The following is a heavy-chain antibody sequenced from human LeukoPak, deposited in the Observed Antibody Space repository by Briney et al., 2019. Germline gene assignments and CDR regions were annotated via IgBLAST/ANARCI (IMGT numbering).Heavy chain of an antibody. J-gene: IGHJ4*02. D-gene: IGHD2-15*01. V-gene: IGHV3-23*01. CDR1: GFTFSHYA. CDR3: AKAPVTTCRGAFCYPFDY. Sequence: GGSLRLSCAASGFTFSHYAMHWVRQAPGKGLEWVSAISDTGNTYHADSVKGRFTISRDSSKNTLFLQMNRLRPEDAAVYYCAKAPVTTCRGAFCYPFDYWGLGTLVTVSS. CDR2: ISDTGNT.